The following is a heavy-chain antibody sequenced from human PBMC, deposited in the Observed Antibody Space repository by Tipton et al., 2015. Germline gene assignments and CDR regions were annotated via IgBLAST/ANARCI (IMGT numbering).Heavy chain of an antibody. J-gene: IGHJ4*02. V-gene: IGHV3-7*02. CDR3: ASPNDYGDYLPFCY. Sequence: SLRLSCAASGFTFPNYWMNWVRQAPGKGLEWVANIDQDGNVKYYVDSVEGRFTISRDNAKNSLYLQMNSLRAEDTAVYYCASPNDYGDYLPFCYWGQGTLVTVSS. CDR2: IDQDGNVK. CDR1: GFTFPNYW. D-gene: IGHD4-17*01.